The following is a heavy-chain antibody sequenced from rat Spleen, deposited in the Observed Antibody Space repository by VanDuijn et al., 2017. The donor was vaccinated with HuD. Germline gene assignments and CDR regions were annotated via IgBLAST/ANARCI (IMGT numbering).Heavy chain of an antibody. CDR3: TRGNMDSTDYYHYFDF. V-gene: IGHV5-25*01. D-gene: IGHD1-6*01. J-gene: IGHJ1*01. CDR2: IGTGGGNT. Sequence: EVQLVESGGGLVQPGRSMKLSCVASGFTFSEYCMTWVRQTPTKSLDWVASIGTGGGNTYYRDSVKGRFTISRDDAKSTLYLQMDSLRSEDTATYYCTRGNMDSTDYYHYFDFWGPGTMVTVSS. CDR1: GFTFSEYC.